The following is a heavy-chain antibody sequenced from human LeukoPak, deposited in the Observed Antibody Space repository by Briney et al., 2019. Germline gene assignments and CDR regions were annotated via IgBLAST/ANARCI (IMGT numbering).Heavy chain of an antibody. CDR1: GGSVSSGSYY. CDR2: IYYSGST. CDR3: ARDHQYYFDY. Sequence: PSETLSLTCTVSGGSVSSGSYYRSWIRQPPGKGLEWIGYIYYSGSTNYNPSLKSRVTISVDTSKNQFSLKLSSVTAADTAVYYCARDHQYYFDYWGQGTLVTVSS. V-gene: IGHV4-61*01. J-gene: IGHJ4*02.